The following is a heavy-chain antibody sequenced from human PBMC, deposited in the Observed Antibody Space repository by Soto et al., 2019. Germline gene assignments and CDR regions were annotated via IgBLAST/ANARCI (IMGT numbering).Heavy chain of an antibody. CDR3: ATGRVYYGSEF. Sequence: QVQLQESGPGLVKPSETLSLTCTISGGSINDYSWSWIRQPPGKGLEWIGYIYYSGITNYNPSLTSRLTISLDTSNNQFSLKLTSVTAADTAVYYCATGRVYYGSEFWGQGTLVTVSS. CDR1: GGSINDYS. D-gene: IGHD3-10*01. V-gene: IGHV4-59*01. CDR2: IYYSGIT. J-gene: IGHJ4*02.